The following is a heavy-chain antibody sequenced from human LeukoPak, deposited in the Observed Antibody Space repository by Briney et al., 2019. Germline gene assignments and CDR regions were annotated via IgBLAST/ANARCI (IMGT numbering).Heavy chain of an antibody. CDR2: ITGSGGTT. D-gene: IGHD6-19*01. CDR3: ATAGGSSGSYPLIC. V-gene: IGHV3-23*01. J-gene: IGHJ4*02. Sequence: PGGSLRLSCAASGFTFSNYAMNWVRQAPGKGLERVSVITGSGGTTFYADSVKGRFTISRDNSKNTVFLQMNSLRAEDTAVYYCATAGGSSGSYPLICWGQGILVTVSS. CDR1: GFTFSNYA.